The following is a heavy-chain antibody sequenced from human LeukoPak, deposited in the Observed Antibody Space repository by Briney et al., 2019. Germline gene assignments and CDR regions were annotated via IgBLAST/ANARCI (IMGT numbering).Heavy chain of an antibody. Sequence: SETLSLTCTVSGGSISSSSYYWGWIRQPPGKGLEWIGSIYYSGGTYYNPSLKSRVTISVDTSKNQFSLKLSSVTAADTAVYYCARHGWSSGWLDYWGQGTLVTVSS. V-gene: IGHV4-39*01. D-gene: IGHD6-19*01. CDR2: IYYSGGT. CDR1: GGSISSSSYY. J-gene: IGHJ4*02. CDR3: ARHGWSSGWLDY.